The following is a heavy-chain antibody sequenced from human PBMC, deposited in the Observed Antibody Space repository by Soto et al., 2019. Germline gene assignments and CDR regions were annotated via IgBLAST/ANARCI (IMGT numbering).Heavy chain of an antibody. Sequence: GGSLRLSCAASGFTFSNAWMNWVRQAPGKGLEWVGRIKSKTDGGTTDYAAPVKGRFTISRDDSKNTLYLQMNSLKTEDTAVYYCTTDVGGTHYYYYGMDVWGQGTTVTVSS. J-gene: IGHJ6*02. CDR2: IKSKTDGGTT. V-gene: IGHV3-15*07. D-gene: IGHD1-1*01. CDR1: GFTFSNAW. CDR3: TTDVGGTHYYYYGMDV.